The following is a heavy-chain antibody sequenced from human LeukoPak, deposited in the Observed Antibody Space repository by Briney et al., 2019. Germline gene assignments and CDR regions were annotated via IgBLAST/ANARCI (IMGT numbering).Heavy chain of an antibody. V-gene: IGHV3-23*01. Sequence: GGSLRLSCAASGYTFSSYAMSWVRQAPGKGLEWVSAISGSGGSTYYADSVKGRFTISRDNSKNTLYLQMNSLRAEDTAVYYCAKDQFDSISMIVWGQGTLVTVSS. CDR3: AKDQFDSISMIV. D-gene: IGHD3-22*01. CDR1: GYTFSSYA. J-gene: IGHJ4*02. CDR2: ISGSGGST.